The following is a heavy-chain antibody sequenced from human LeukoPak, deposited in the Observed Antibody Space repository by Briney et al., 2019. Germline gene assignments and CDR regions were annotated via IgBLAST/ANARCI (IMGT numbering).Heavy chain of an antibody. Sequence: GGSLRLSCAASGFTFSSYWMSWVRQAPGKGLEWVANIKQDGSEKYYVDSVKGRFTISRDNAKNSLYLQMNSLRVEDTAVYYCARDGPSKYSSSSTIDYWGQGTLVTVSS. J-gene: IGHJ4*02. CDR3: ARDGPSKYSSSSTIDY. V-gene: IGHV3-7*01. D-gene: IGHD6-6*01. CDR2: IKQDGSEK. CDR1: GFTFSSYW.